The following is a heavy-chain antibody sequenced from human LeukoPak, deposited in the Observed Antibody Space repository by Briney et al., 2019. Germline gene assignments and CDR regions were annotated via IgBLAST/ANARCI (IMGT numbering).Heavy chain of an antibody. CDR3: ARDHYYDSSGYRSGYYYYYYMDV. CDR1: GFTFSSYW. Sequence: GGSLRLSCAASGFTFSSYWMSWVRQAPGKGLEWVANIMQDGSEKHYVDSVKGRFTISRDNAKSSLYLQMNSLRAEDTAVYYCARDHYYDSSGYRSGYYYYYYMDVWGKGTTVTVSS. V-gene: IGHV3-7*01. CDR2: IMQDGSEK. D-gene: IGHD3-22*01. J-gene: IGHJ6*03.